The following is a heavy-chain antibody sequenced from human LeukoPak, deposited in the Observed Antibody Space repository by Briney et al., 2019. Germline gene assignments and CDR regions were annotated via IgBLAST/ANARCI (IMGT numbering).Heavy chain of an antibody. J-gene: IGHJ3*02. D-gene: IGHD6-19*01. Sequence: SETLSLTCTVSGGSISSSSYYWGWTRQPPGKGLEWIGSIYYSGSTYYNPSLKSRVTISVDTSKNQFSLKLSSVTAADTAVYYCARGDPAGYSSGWYAGGAFDIWGQGTMVTVSS. CDR3: ARGDPAGYSSGWYAGGAFDI. V-gene: IGHV4-39*07. CDR2: IYYSGST. CDR1: GGSISSSSYY.